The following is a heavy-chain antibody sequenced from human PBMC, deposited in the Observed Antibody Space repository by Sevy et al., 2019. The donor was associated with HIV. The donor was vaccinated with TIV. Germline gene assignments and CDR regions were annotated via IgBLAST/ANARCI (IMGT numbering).Heavy chain of an antibody. CDR1: GFTFSNCA. J-gene: IGHJ3*02. CDR3: AKDTIVVVGEALDI. Sequence: GGSLRLSCAVSGFTFSNCAMSWVRQAPGKGLEWVSAISGRDTGTFYAESVKGRFTISRDNSKNTLYLQMNSLRAEDTAVYYCAKDTIVVVGEALDIWGRGTMVTVSS. D-gene: IGHD3-22*01. V-gene: IGHV3-23*01. CDR2: ISGRDTGT.